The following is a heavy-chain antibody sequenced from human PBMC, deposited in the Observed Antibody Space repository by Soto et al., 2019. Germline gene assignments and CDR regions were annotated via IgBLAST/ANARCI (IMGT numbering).Heavy chain of an antibody. CDR1: GFTFSSYS. CDR2: ISSSTGM. Sequence: PGGSLRLSCAASGFTFSSYSMKWVRQAPGKGLEWVSHISSSTGMYYADSVKGRFIVSRDNAKNSLYLQMNNLRDEDTAVYYCTRAGRGAVVVGDLGYFYYGMDVWGQGTTVTVSS. J-gene: IGHJ6*02. D-gene: IGHD2-15*01. CDR3: TRAGRGAVVVGDLGYFYYGMDV. V-gene: IGHV3-48*02.